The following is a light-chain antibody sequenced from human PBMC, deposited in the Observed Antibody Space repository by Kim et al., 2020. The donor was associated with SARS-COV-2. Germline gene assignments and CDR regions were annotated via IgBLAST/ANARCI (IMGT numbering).Light chain of an antibody. V-gene: IGLV1-40*01. J-gene: IGLJ3*02. CDR1: SSNIGAGYE. CDR2: GNS. Sequence: VTNSCTGSSSNIGAGYEVHWYQQLPGTAPKLLIYGNSNRPSGVPDRFSGSKSGTSASLAITGLQAEDEADYYCQSYDSSLSGPNWVFGGGTKLTVL. CDR3: QSYDSSLSGPNWV.